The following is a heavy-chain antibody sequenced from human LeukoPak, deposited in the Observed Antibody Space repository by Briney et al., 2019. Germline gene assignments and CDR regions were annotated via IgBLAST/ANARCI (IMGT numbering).Heavy chain of an antibody. CDR2: ISAYNGNT. V-gene: IGHV1-18*01. CDR3: ARIFTILDAFDI. CDR1: GYTFTSYG. J-gene: IGHJ3*02. Sequence: ASVKVSCXASGYTFTSYGISWVRLAPGQGLEWMGWISAYNGNTNYAQKLQGRVTMTTDTSTSTAYMELRSLRSDDTAVYYCARIFTILDAFDIWGQGTMVTVSS. D-gene: IGHD3-10*01.